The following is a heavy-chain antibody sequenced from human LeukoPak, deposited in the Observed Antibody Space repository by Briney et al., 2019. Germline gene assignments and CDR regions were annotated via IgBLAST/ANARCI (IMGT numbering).Heavy chain of an antibody. J-gene: IGHJ4*02. Sequence: PSETLSLTCTVSGGSISSGSYYWRWIRQPAGKGLEWIGRIYTSGSTNYNPSLKSRVTISVDTSKNQFSLKLSSVAAADTAVYYCARDRTTRGSWYGYYFDYWGQGTLVTVSS. V-gene: IGHV4-61*02. CDR3: ARDRTTRGSWYGYYFDY. CDR1: GGSISSGSYY. D-gene: IGHD6-13*01. CDR2: IYTSGST.